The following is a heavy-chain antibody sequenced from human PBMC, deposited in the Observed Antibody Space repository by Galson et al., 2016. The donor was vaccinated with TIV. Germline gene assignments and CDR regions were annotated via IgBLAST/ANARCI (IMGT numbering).Heavy chain of an antibody. D-gene: IGHD6-19*01. V-gene: IGHV1-69*13. CDR1: GGTFNIYA. CDR3: ARPSSSCRGCSSCYYIDV. CDR2: ILPIFGAA. Sequence: SVKVSCKASGGTFNIYAISWVRQAPGQGLEWMGGILPIFGAATYAQKFQCRVTITADESTNTAYMELSSLKSDDTAMYYCARPSSSCRGCSSCYYIDVWGKGTTVTVSS. J-gene: IGHJ6*03.